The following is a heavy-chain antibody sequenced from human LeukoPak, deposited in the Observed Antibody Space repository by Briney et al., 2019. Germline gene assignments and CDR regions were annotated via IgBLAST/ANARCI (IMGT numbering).Heavy chain of an antibody. CDR1: GFTFSSYS. D-gene: IGHD5-24*01. Sequence: WGSLRLSCAASGFTFSSYSMNWVRQAPGKGLEWVSSISSSSSYIYYADSVKGRFTISRDNAKNSLYLQMNSLRAEDTAVYYCARSEDGYVDYWGQGTLVTVSS. CDR2: ISSSSSYI. V-gene: IGHV3-21*01. CDR3: ARSEDGYVDY. J-gene: IGHJ4*02.